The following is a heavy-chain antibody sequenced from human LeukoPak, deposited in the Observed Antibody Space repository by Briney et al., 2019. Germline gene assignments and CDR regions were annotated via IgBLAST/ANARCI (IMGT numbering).Heavy chain of an antibody. D-gene: IGHD1-7*01. J-gene: IGHJ4*02. CDR2: ITWESVII. V-gene: IGHV3-9*01. CDR1: GFTFDDYV. CDR3: ARDQSDWNYVADHTFDY. Sequence: GGSLRLSCAASGFTFDDYVIHWVRLNPGKGLEWVSGITWESVIIGYADSVKGRFTISRDNAKNTLYLQMNSLRAEDTAVYYCARDQSDWNYVADHTFDYWGQGTLVTVSS.